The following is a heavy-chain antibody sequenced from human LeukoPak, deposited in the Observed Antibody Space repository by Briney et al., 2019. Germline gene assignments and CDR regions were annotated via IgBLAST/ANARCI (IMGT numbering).Heavy chain of an antibody. CDR3: ARDPQWPRGIQNWFDP. J-gene: IGHJ5*02. CDR2: INPNSGGT. D-gene: IGHD6-19*01. Sequence: ASVKVSCKASGYTFTGYYMHWVRQAPGQGLEWMGWINPNSGGTNYAQKFQGRVTMTRDTSISTAYMELSRLRSDDTAVCYCARDPQWPRGIQNWFDPWGQGTLVTVSS. V-gene: IGHV1-2*02. CDR1: GYTFTGYY.